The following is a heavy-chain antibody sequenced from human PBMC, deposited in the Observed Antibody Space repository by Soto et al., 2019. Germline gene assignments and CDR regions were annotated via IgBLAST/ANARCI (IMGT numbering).Heavy chain of an antibody. CDR3: ARDSGQKNWTYGVDWFDP. Sequence: ASVKVSCKASGYTFTSYGISWVRQAPGQGLEWMGWISAYNGNTNYAQKLQGRVTMTTDTSTSTAYMELRSLRSDDTAVYYCARDSGQKNWTYGVDWFDPWGQGTLVTVSS. J-gene: IGHJ5*02. CDR2: ISAYNGNT. D-gene: IGHD1-7*01. V-gene: IGHV1-18*01. CDR1: GYTFTSYG.